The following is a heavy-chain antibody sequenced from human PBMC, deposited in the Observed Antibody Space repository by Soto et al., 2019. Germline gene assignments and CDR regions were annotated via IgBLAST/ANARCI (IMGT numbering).Heavy chain of an antibody. CDR3: ARTPVYYGSGSSRLQPSELVHPLDV. Sequence: PGGSLRLSCAASGFTFSSYSMNWVRQAPGKGLEWVSSISSSSSYIYYADSVKGRFTISRDNAKNSLYLQMNSLRAEDTAVYYCARTPVYYGSGSSRLQPSELVHPLDVWGQGTTVTVSS. CDR2: ISSSSSYI. D-gene: IGHD3-10*01. J-gene: IGHJ6*02. V-gene: IGHV3-21*01. CDR1: GFTFSSYS.